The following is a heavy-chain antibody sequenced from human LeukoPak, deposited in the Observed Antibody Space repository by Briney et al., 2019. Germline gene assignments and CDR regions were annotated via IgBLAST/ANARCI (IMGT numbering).Heavy chain of an antibody. CDR1: GVSLSGYY. V-gene: IGHV4-34*01. CDR3: ARRADYYDSSGPGPFDY. CDR2: INYSGSIT. D-gene: IGHD3-22*01. J-gene: IGHJ4*02. Sequence: SETLSLTCGVDGVSLSGYYWSWIRQSPGKGLEWIGEINYSGSITYNNPSLQSRVTISVDTSKNHFSLKLSSVTAADTAIYYCARRADYYDSSGPGPFDYWGQGTLVTVSS.